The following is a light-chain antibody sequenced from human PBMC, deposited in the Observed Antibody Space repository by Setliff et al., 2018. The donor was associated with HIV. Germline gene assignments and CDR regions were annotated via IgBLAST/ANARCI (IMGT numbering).Light chain of an antibody. Sequence: QSALAQAASVSGSPGQSITMSCTGTSRDVGGGSNYASWFQQHPGKAPKLIIFDVNKRPSGVSDRFSASKSGNTASLTISGLQADDEADYYCCSFTSSNTYVFGTGTKVTVL. V-gene: IGLV2-14*03. CDR2: DVN. J-gene: IGLJ1*01. CDR1: SRDVGGGSNY. CDR3: CSFTSSNTYV.